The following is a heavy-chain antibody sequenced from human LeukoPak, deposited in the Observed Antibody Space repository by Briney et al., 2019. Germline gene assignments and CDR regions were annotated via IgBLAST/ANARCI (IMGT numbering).Heavy chain of an antibody. CDR1: GYTFTSYY. D-gene: IGHD6-19*01. CDR3: ARTGDRSGWYAWFDP. V-gene: IGHV1-46*01. CDR2: INPSGGST. J-gene: IGHJ5*02. Sequence: GASVKVSCKASGYTFTSYYMHWVRQAPGQGLEWMGRINPSGGSTSYAQKFQGRVTMTRDTSTSTVYMELSNLRSEDTAVYYCARTGDRSGWYAWFDPWGQGTLVTVSS.